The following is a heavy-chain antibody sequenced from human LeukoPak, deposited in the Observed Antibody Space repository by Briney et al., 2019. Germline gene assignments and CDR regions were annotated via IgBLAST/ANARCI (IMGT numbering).Heavy chain of an antibody. CDR1: GFTFSSYG. J-gene: IGHJ4*02. D-gene: IGHD2-2*01. CDR2: IRYDGSNK. V-gene: IGHV3-30*02. CDR3: AKEIYCSSTSCSI. Sequence: GGSLRLSCAASGFTFSSYGMHWVRQAPGKGLEWVAFIRYDGSNKYYADSVKGRFTISRDNSKNTLYLQMSSLRAEDTAVYYCAKEIYCSSTSCSIWGPGTLVTVSS.